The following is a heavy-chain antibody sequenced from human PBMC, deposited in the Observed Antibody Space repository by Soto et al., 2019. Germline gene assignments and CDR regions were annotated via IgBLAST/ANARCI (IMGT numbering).Heavy chain of an antibody. CDR2: IIPIFGTA. D-gene: IGHD5-12*01. V-gene: IGHV1-69*01. CDR1: ADTLISYA. J-gene: IGHJ4*02. CDR3: ARGSGDGFEISYFDY. Sequence: SVEVSCEASADTLISYAISWVRQAPGQGLEWMGGIIPIFGTANHAQKFQGRVTITADESTSTAYMELSSLRSEDTAVYYCARGSGDGFEISYFDYWGQGTLVTVSS.